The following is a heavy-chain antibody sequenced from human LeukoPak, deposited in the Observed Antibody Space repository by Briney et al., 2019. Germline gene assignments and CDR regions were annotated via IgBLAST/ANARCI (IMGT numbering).Heavy chain of an antibody. CDR3: ARGHQLLSNGMDV. V-gene: IGHV4-4*07. CDR2: IYTSGST. D-gene: IGHD2-2*01. CDR1: GGSISSYY. J-gene: IGHJ6*02. Sequence: SETLSLTCTVSGGSISSYYWSWSRQPAGKGLEWIGRIYTSGSTNYNPSLKSRVTMSVDTSENQFSLKLSSVTAADTAVYYCARGHQLLSNGMDVWGQGSTVTVSS.